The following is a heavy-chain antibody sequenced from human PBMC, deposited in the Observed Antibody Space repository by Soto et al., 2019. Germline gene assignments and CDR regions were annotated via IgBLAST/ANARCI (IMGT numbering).Heavy chain of an antibody. CDR1: GFTFSNAW. D-gene: IGHD4-17*01. V-gene: IGHV3-15*07. J-gene: IGHJ3*02. CDR2: IKSKTDGGTT. CDR3: ARDPRRNYGDYKAAFDI. Sequence: PGGSLRLSCAASGFTFSNAWMNWVRQAPGKGLEWVGRIKSKTDGGTTDYAAPVKGRFTISRDDSKNTLYLQMNSLKTEDTAVYYCARDPRRNYGDYKAAFDIWGQGTMVTVSS.